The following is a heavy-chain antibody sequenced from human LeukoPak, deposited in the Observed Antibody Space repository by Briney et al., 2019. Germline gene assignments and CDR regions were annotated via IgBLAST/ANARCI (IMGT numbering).Heavy chain of an antibody. V-gene: IGHV3-23*01. CDR3: AKDIRSWYYYDSSGYLNYYYYYMDV. J-gene: IGHJ6*03. CDR1: GITFSSYG. Sequence: GGSLRLSCAASGITFSSYGMSWVRQAPGKGLEWVSSISSTGGTTYYADSVKGRFTISRDNSKNTLYLQMNSLRAEDTAIYYCAKDIRSWYYYDSSGYLNYYYYYMDVWGKGTTVTISS. D-gene: IGHD3-22*01. CDR2: ISSTGGTT.